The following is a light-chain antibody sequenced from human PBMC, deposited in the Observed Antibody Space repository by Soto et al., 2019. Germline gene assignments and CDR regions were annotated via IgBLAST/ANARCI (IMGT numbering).Light chain of an antibody. Sequence: QSLLTQPASVSGSPGQSITISCTATSSDVDTHNYVSWYQQYPGKAPKLMIYEVINRPSGVSNRFSGSKSGNTASLIISGLQAEDEADYYCSSYTSSSTLVFGGGTKVTVL. CDR3: SSYTSSSTLV. CDR1: SSDVDTHNY. CDR2: EVI. V-gene: IGLV2-14*01. J-gene: IGLJ2*01.